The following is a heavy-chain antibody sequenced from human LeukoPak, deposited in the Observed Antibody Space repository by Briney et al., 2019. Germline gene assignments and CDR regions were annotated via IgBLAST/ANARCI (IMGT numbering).Heavy chain of an antibody. CDR2: FTGSDLST. CDR1: GFTFGSYA. D-gene: IGHD6-19*01. Sequence: PGGSLRLSCAASGFTFGSYAMTWVRQAPGKGLEWVSVFTGSDLSTYYADSVRGRFTISRDNSKNTLYLQMNSLRADDTAVYHCAKHRGSGVAGTGGVESWGQGTLVTVSS. J-gene: IGHJ4*02. CDR3: AKHRGSGVAGTGGVES. V-gene: IGHV3-23*01.